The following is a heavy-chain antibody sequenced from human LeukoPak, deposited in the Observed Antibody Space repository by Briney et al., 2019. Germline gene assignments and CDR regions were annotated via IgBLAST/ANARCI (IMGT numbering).Heavy chain of an antibody. D-gene: IGHD2-2*01. CDR3: AGGGVPAAFDY. CDR1: GFTFSSYS. J-gene: IGHJ4*02. CDR2: ISSSSSTI. V-gene: IGHV3-48*01. Sequence: GGSLRLSCAASGFTFSSYSMNWVRQAPGKGLEWVSYISSSSSTIYYADSVKGRFTISRDNAKNSLYLQMNSLRAEDTAVYYCAGGGVPAAFDYWGQGTLVTVSS.